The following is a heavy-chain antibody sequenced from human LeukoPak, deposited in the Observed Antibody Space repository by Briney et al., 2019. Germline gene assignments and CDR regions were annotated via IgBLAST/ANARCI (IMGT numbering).Heavy chain of an antibody. CDR1: GFTFSSYA. CDR3: AKDPLYYDSSGYYPSWYFDY. CDR2: ISGSGGST. J-gene: IGHJ4*02. V-gene: IGHV3-23*01. D-gene: IGHD3-22*01. Sequence: GGSLRLSCAASGFTFSSYAMSWFRQAPGKGLEWVSAISGSGGSTYYADSVKGRFTISRDNSKNTLYLQMNSLRAEDTAVYYCAKDPLYYDSSGYYPSWYFDYWGQGTLVTVSS.